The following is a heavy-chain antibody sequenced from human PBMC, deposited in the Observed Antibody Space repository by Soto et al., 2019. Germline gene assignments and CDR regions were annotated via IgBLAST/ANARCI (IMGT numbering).Heavy chain of an antibody. V-gene: IGHV1-2*02. D-gene: IGHD2-2*02. J-gene: IGHJ6*02. Sequence: ASVKVSCKASGYTFTGYYMHWVRQAPGQGLEWMGWINPSSGGTNYAQKFQGRVTMTRDTSISTAYMELSRLRSDDTAVYYCARGASFRYCSSTSCYTHRSYYYYGMDVWGQGTTVTVSS. CDR3: ARGASFRYCSSTSCYTHRSYYYYGMDV. CDR2: INPSSGGT. CDR1: GYTFTGYY.